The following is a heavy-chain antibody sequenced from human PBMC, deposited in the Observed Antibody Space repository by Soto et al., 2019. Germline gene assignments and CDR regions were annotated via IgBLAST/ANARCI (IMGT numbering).Heavy chain of an antibody. CDR3: ARATGYDSSGYRKNWFDP. D-gene: IGHD3-22*01. CDR2: INAGNGNT. CDR1: GYTFTSYA. V-gene: IGHV1-3*01. J-gene: IGHJ5*02. Sequence: QVQPVQSGAEVKKPGASVKVSCKASGYTFTSYAMHWVRQAPGQRLEWMGWINAGNGNTKYSQKFQGRVTITRDTSASTAYMELSSLRSEDTAVYYCARATGYDSSGYRKNWFDPWGQGTLVTVSS.